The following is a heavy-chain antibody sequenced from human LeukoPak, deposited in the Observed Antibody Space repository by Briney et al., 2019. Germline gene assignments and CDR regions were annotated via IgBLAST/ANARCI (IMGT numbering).Heavy chain of an antibody. CDR2: IRSTANSYAT. CDR3: AKGAAYRATYYFDY. J-gene: IGHJ4*02. Sequence: SGGSLRLSCAASGFPFSGSAIHWVRQASGKGLEWVGRIRSTANSYATAYAVSVNGRFTISRDNSKNTPYLQMNSLRAEDTAVYYCAKGAAYRATYYFDYWGQGTLVTVSS. CDR1: GFPFSGSA. D-gene: IGHD2-21*01. V-gene: IGHV3-73*01.